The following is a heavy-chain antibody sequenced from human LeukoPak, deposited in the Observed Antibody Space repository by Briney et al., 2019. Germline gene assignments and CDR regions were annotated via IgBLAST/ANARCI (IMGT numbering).Heavy chain of an antibody. CDR2: IKQDGSEK. CDR1: GFTFSSYW. CDR3: ARVSDSSWFSIHDAFDI. Sequence: GGSLRLSCAASGFTFSSYWMSWVRQAPGKGLEWVANIKQDGSEKHYVDSVKGRFTISRDNAKNSLHLQMNSLRAEDTAVYYCARVSDSSWFSIHDAFDIWGQGTMVTVSS. J-gene: IGHJ3*02. D-gene: IGHD6-13*01. V-gene: IGHV3-7*01.